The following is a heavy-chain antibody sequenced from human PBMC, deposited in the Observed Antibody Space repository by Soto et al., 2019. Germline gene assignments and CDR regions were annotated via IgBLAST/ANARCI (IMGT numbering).Heavy chain of an antibody. CDR1: GYTFFTYD. Sequence: ASVKVSCKASGYTFFTYDISWVRQAPGQGLKWMGWISTYSGDTKYAQKFQGRVTMTTDTSTTTAYLELRSLRSDGTAVYYCARHHGPTTSENWFDPWGQGTLVTVSS. CDR3: ARHHGPTTSENWFDP. V-gene: IGHV1-18*01. J-gene: IGHJ5*02. CDR2: ISTYSGDT. D-gene: IGHD5-12*01.